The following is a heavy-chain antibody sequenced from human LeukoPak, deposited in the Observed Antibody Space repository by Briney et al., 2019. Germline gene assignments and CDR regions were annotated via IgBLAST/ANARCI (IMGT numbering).Heavy chain of an antibody. J-gene: IGHJ4*02. CDR2: INPNSGGT. D-gene: IGHD6-19*01. CDR1: GYTFTGYY. CDR3: AKVHSSGWLFDY. Sequence: ASVKVSCKASGYTFTGYYMHWVRQAPGQGLEWMGWINPNSGGTNYAQKFQGRVTMTRDTSISTAYMELSRLRSDDTAVYYCAKVHSSGWLFDYWGQGTLVTVSS. V-gene: IGHV1-2*02.